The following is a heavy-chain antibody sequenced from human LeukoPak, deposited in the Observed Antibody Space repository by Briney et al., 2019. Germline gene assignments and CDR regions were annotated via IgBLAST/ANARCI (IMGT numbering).Heavy chain of an antibody. CDR2: INPNSGGT. J-gene: IGHJ4*02. V-gene: IGHV1-2*02. Sequence: ASVKVSCKASGYTFTGYYMHWVRQAPGQGFEWMGWINPNSGGTNYAQKFQGRVTMTRDTSISTAHMELSRLRSDDTAVYYGARANPLYCSSTTCLFDYWGQGTLVTVSS. D-gene: IGHD2-2*01. CDR3: ARANPLYCSSTTCLFDY. CDR1: GYTFTGYY.